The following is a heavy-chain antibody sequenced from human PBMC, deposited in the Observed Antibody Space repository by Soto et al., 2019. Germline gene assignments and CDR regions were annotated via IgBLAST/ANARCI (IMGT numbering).Heavy chain of an antibody. V-gene: IGHV2-5*02. CDR3: ARLSYRRWFHLYFAY. D-gene: IGHD3-10*01. CDR2: IYWDDDK. J-gene: IGHJ4*02. Sequence: QITLKESGPTLVKPTQTLTLTCTFSGFSLSTSGVGVGWIRQSPGKALECLALIYWDDDKRYNPSLKSRLTITKDTPKSQVVLTMSNMDPVDTATYYCARLSYRRWFHLYFAYWGQGTLVPVSS. CDR1: GFSLSTSGVG.